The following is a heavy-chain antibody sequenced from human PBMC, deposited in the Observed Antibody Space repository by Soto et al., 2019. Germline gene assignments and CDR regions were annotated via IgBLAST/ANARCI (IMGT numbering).Heavy chain of an antibody. V-gene: IGHV1-2*02. J-gene: IGHJ4*02. CDR1: GYTFIDYY. CDR2: ISPKSGGT. CDR3: ARPPGYISDWYYFDL. Sequence: QVQLVQSGAEVKKPGASVKVSCEASGYTFIDYYMHWVRQAPGQGFEWMGRISPKSGGTNYAQKFQGRVTMTWEKSLNTAYMELSSLMSEDTAVYYCARPPGYISDWYYFDLWGQGTLVTVSS. D-gene: IGHD6-19*01.